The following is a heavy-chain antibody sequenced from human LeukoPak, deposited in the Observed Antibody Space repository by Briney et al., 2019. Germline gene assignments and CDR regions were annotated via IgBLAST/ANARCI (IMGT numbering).Heavy chain of an antibody. J-gene: IGHJ4*02. V-gene: IGHV4-59*12. CDR3: ARAGYRLDY. D-gene: IGHD5-12*01. CDR2: IYYSGST. CDR1: GGSISSYY. Sequence: PSETLSLTCTVSGGSISSYYWSWIRQPPGKGLEWIGYIYYSGSTNYKPSLKSRVTISVDTSKNQFSLKLSSVTAADTAVYYCARAGYRLDYWGQGTLVTVSS.